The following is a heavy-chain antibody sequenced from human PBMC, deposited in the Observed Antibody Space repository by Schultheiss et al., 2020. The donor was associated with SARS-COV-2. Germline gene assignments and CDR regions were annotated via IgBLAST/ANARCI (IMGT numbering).Heavy chain of an antibody. D-gene: IGHD6-6*01. CDR3: ARDLGAVAARPSAFDI. CDR1: GFTFSSYS. Sequence: GGSLRLSCAASGFTFSSYSMNWVRQAPGKGLEWVSSISSSSSYIYYADSVKGRFTISRDNAKNSLYLQMNSLRAEDTAVYYCARDLGAVAARPSAFDIWGQGTMVTVSS. J-gene: IGHJ3*02. V-gene: IGHV3-21*01. CDR2: ISSSSSYI.